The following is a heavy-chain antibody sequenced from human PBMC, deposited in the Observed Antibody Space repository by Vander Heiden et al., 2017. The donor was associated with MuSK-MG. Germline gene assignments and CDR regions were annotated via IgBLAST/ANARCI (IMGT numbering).Heavy chain of an antibody. CDR2: INHSGST. Sequence: QVQLQPWGAGLFKPSETLSLTCAVYGGSFSGYYWRWIRQPPGKGLEWIGEINHSGSTNYNPSLKSRVTISVDTSKNQFSLKLSSVTAADTAVYYCARVRTYYYGSGSYKAGCFDYWGQGTLVTVSS. CDR1: GGSFSGYY. CDR3: ARVRTYYYGSGSYKAGCFDY. V-gene: IGHV4-34*01. D-gene: IGHD3-10*01. J-gene: IGHJ4*02.